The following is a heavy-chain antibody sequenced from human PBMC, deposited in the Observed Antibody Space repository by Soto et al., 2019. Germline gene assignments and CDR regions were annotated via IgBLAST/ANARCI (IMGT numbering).Heavy chain of an antibody. D-gene: IGHD6-13*01. CDR2: INHSGST. J-gene: IGHJ4*02. Sequence: PSETLSPTCAVYGGSFSGYYWSWIRQPPGKGLEWIGEINHSGSTNYNPSLKSRVTISVDTSKNQFSLKLSSVTAADTAVYYCARGLGYSSSWYAGYWGQGTQVTVSS. V-gene: IGHV4-34*01. CDR3: ARGLGYSSSWYAGY. CDR1: GGSFSGYY.